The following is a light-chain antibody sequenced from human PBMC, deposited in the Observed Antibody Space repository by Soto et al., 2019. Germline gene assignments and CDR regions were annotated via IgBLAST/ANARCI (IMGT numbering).Light chain of an antibody. CDR3: SSYGSTSTRYV. J-gene: IGLJ1*01. CDR1: SSDVGGYNY. V-gene: IGLV2-14*01. CDR2: EVS. Sequence: QSALTQSASVSGSPGQSITISCTGTSSDVGGYNYVSWYQQHPGKAPKLMIYEVSNRPSGVSNRFSGSKSGNTASLTISGLQAEDEADYFCSSYGSTSTRYVFGTGTKLTVL.